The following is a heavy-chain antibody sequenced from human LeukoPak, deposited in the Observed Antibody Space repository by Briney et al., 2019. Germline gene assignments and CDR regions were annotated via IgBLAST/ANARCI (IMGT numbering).Heavy chain of an antibody. V-gene: IGHV4-30-4*01. D-gene: IGHD2-15*01. J-gene: IGHJ4*02. CDR2: IYPSGRT. CDR3: ARGIGYCRSANCYGSGDY. Sequence: PSETLSLTCSVSGGSISSVDYYWSWIRQPPGKGLEWIGYIYPSGRTYYNPSLTGRVTISVDTSENQFSLKLTSVTTADTAVYYCARGIGYCRSANCYGSGDYWGQGTLVTVSS. CDR1: GGSISSVDYY.